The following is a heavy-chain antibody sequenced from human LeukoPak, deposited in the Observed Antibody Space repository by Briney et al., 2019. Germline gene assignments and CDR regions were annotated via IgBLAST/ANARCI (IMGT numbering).Heavy chain of an antibody. CDR2: IYSGGST. V-gene: IGHV3-53*01. Sequence: GGSLRLSCAASGFTVSSNYMSWVRQAPGKGLEWVSVIYSGGSTYYADSVKGRFTISRDNAKNTLYLQMNSLRAEHTAVYYCPRGVATVIDYYYYMDVWGKGPTVTVSS. CDR3: PRGVATVIDYYYYMDV. CDR1: GFTVSSNY. J-gene: IGHJ6*03. D-gene: IGHD4-11*01.